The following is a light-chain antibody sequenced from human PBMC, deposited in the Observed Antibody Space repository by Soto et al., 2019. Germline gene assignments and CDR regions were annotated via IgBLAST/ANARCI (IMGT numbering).Light chain of an antibody. Sequence: DIQMTQSPSSLSESAGDRVTITCRASQGISTYLNWYQQKPGKAPKLLIYAASSLQSGVPSRFSGSGSETEFTLTISSLQSEDFATYSCQQSYSTTWTFGQGTKVEIQ. CDR1: QGISTY. CDR3: QQSYSTTWT. V-gene: IGKV1-39*01. J-gene: IGKJ1*01. CDR2: AAS.